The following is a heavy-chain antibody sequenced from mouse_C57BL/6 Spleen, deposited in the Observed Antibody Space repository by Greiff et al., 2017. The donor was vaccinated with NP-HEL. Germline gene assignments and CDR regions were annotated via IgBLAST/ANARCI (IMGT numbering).Heavy chain of an antibody. V-gene: IGHV5-4*01. Sequence: EVKLMESGGGLVKPGGSLKLSCAASGFTFSSYAMSWVRQTPEKRLEWVATISAGGGYTYYPDNVKGRFTISRDNAKNNLYLQMSHLKSEDTAMYYCARDQAIVTTRYCDYGGKGTTLTVSS. D-gene: IGHD2-5*01. CDR2: ISAGGGYT. CDR3: ARDQAIVTTRYCDY. J-gene: IGHJ2*01. CDR1: GFTFSSYA.